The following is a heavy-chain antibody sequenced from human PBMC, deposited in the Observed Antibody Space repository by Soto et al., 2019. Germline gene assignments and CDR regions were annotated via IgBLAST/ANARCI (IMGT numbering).Heavy chain of an antibody. Sequence: QEQLVQSGGEVKKPGASVRVSCKASGYTFTKYGITWVRHAPGQGLEWMGWIGVYNGKTNYARKLQGRVIMTADTSASTAYMELRSLRSDDTAVYYCSRARYCTSPSCYNHYYYGMDIWGQGTTVSVSS. CDR1: GYTFTKYG. CDR3: SRARYCTSPSCYNHYYYGMDI. V-gene: IGHV1-18*04. CDR2: IGVYNGKT. J-gene: IGHJ6*02. D-gene: IGHD2-2*02.